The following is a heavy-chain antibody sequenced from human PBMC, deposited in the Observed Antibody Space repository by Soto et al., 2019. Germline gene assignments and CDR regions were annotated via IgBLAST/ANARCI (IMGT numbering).Heavy chain of an antibody. Sequence: SETLSLTCTVSGVSITSGDYYWSWIRQSPGKGLEWIGYIYYSEGAHYNPTLKSRILISIDRSKNQLSLKMTSVTAADTAVYYCARDDLDYGGNPLSTWGQGTLVTVSS. CDR3: ARDDLDYGGNPLST. V-gene: IGHV4-30-4*08. D-gene: IGHD4-17*01. CDR1: GVSITSGDYY. CDR2: IYYSEGA. J-gene: IGHJ1*01.